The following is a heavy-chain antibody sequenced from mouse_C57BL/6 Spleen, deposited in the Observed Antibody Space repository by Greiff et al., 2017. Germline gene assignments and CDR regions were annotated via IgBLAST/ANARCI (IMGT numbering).Heavy chain of an antibody. CDR2: IRSKSNNYAT. J-gene: IGHJ4*01. V-gene: IGHV10-1*01. CDR3: VRQGRSNYCYAMDY. D-gene: IGHD2-5*01. Sequence: EVQLVESGGGLVQPKGSLKLSCAASGFSFNTYAMNWVRQAPGKGLEWVARIRSKSNNYATYYADSVKDRFTISRDDSESMLYLQMNNLKTEDTAMYYCVRQGRSNYCYAMDYWGQGTSVTVSS. CDR1: GFSFNTYA.